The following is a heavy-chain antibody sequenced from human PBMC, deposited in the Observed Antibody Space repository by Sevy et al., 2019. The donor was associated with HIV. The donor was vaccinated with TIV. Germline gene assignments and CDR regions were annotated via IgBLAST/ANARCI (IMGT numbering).Heavy chain of an antibody. D-gene: IGHD4-4*01. J-gene: IGHJ6*02. V-gene: IGHV3-23*01. CDR2: ISNNGDRT. CDR1: GFTFSNYA. CDR3: AKVLSVTFSYWYALEV. Sequence: GGSLRLSCAASGFTFSNYAMNWVRQAPGKGLESISSISNNGDRTYYIDSVRGRFTISRDNSKNMLYLQMHGLRAEDAATYYCAKVLSVTFSYWYALEVWGQGTTVTVSS.